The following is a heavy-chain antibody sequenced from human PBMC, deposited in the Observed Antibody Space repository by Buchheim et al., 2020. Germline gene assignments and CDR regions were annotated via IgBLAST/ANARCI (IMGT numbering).Heavy chain of an antibody. CDR3: VRVYCTAGRCSDFDY. J-gene: IGHJ4*02. CDR1: GYTFTSYY. D-gene: IGHD2-15*01. V-gene: IGHV1-46*01. CDR2: INPSSGST. Sequence: QVQLVQSGAEVKKPGASVKVSCKASGYTFTSYYVHWVRQAPGQGLEWMGIINPSSGSTSYSQKFQGRVTMTRDTSTSTVYMELSSLRSEDTAVYYCVRVYCTAGRCSDFDYWGQGTL.